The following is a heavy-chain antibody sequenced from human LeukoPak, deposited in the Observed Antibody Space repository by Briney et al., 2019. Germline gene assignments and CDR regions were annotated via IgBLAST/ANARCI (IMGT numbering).Heavy chain of an antibody. Sequence: SETLSLTCTVSGGSISSSSYYWGWIRQPPGKGLEWIGSIYYSGSTYYNPSLKSRLTISMDTSKNQFSLKVNSVTAADTAVYCCATYWSSFDYWGQGSLVTVTS. J-gene: IGHJ4*02. V-gene: IGHV4-39*01. CDR1: GGSISSSSYY. CDR3: ATYWSSFDY. D-gene: IGHD2-15*01. CDR2: IYYSGST.